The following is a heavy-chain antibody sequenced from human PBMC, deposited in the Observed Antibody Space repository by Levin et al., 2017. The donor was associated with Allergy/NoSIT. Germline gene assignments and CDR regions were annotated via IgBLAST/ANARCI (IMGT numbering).Heavy chain of an antibody. CDR1: GFTFDSHT. CDR3: AKPIAVTTSYFDY. J-gene: IGHJ4*02. CDR2: ITGRAATT. V-gene: IGHV3-23*01. D-gene: IGHD4-11*01. Sequence: GGSLRLSCAASGFTFDSHTMSWVRQAPGQGLEWVSAITGRAATTYYADSVKGRFTISKDNSKNTLYLQLNSLRADDTAVYYCAKPIAVTTSYFDYWGQGTLVTVSS.